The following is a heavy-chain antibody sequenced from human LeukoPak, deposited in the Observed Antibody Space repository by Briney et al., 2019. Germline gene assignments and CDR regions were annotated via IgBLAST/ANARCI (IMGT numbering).Heavy chain of an antibody. J-gene: IGHJ4*02. V-gene: IGHV4-39*07. D-gene: IGHD5-12*01. Sequence: SETLSLTCTVSGGSISSSSYYWGWIRQPPGKGLEWIGSIYYSGSTYYNPSLRSRVTISVDTSKNQFSLKLSSVTAADTAVYYCARVGSGYDLRSPFNYWGQGTLVTVSS. CDR1: GGSISSSSYY. CDR3: ARVGSGYDLRSPFNY. CDR2: IYYSGST.